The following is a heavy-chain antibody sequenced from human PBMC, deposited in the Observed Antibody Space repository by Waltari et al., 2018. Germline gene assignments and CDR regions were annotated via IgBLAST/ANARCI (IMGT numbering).Heavy chain of an antibody. Sequence: EVHLVESGGGLVQPGGSLRLSCVASGFPFGAHYMDGVRQAPGKGLEWVGHIRNKANSYSTEHAASVKGRFTISRDDSKDSLYLQMNSLEIEDTGVYYCVRLAATGSPYFDSWGQGTLVTVSS. CDR2: IRNKANSYST. D-gene: IGHD6-13*01. J-gene: IGHJ4*02. CDR3: VRLAATGSPYFDS. CDR1: GFPFGAHY. V-gene: IGHV3-72*01.